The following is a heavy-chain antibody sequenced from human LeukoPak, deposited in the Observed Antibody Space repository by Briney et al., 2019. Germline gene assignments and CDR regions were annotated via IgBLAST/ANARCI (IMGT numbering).Heavy chain of an antibody. D-gene: IGHD3-16*01. J-gene: IGHJ4*02. CDR3: ARLALGYFDY. Sequence: SETLSLTCTVSGGSISSYYWSWIRQPPGKGLECIGYIYYSGSTNYNPSLKSRVTISVDTSKNQFSLKLSSVTAADTAVYYCARLALGYFDYWGQGTLVTVSS. CDR1: GGSISSYY. CDR2: IYYSGST. V-gene: IGHV4-59*01.